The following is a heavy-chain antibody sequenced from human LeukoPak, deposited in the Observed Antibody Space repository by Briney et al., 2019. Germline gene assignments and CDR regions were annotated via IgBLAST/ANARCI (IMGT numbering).Heavy chain of an antibody. CDR3: VLGYCSGGSCRRALGAFDI. CDR1: GYTFTSYG. D-gene: IGHD2-15*01. J-gene: IGHJ3*02. V-gene: IGHV1-8*03. Sequence: ASVKVSCKASGYTFTSYGISWVRQAPGQGLEWMGWMNPNSGNTGYAQKFQGRVTITRNTSISTAYMELSSLRSEDTAVYYCVLGYCSGGSCRRALGAFDIWGQGTMVTVSS. CDR2: MNPNSGNT.